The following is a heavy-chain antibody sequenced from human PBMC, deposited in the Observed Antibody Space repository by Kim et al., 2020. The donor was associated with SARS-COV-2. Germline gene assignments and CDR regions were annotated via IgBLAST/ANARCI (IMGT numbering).Heavy chain of an antibody. CDR2: INYRGTT. J-gene: IGHJ4*02. CDR1: GGSISTRTYS. Sequence: SETLSLTCSVSGGSISTRTYSWGWIRQPPGKGLEWIGNINYRGTTYYNLSLKSRVAMSVDTSKNQFSLKLNSVTAADTAIYYCAGLSGVASSDDSWGQGT. CDR3: AGLSGVASSDDS. V-gene: IGHV4-39*01. D-gene: IGHD7-27*01.